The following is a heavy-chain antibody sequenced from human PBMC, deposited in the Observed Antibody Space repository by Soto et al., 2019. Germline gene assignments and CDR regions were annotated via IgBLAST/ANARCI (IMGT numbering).Heavy chain of an antibody. CDR1: GGTFSSYA. CDR3: AIEMDTKKSPSWFDP. Sequence: SVKVSCKASGGTFSSYAISWVRQAPGQGLEWMGGIIPIFGTANYAQKFQGRVTITADESTSTTYMELSSLRSEDTAVYYCAIEMDTKKSPSWFDPWGQGTLVTVSS. CDR2: IIPIFGTA. J-gene: IGHJ5*02. D-gene: IGHD5-18*01. V-gene: IGHV1-69*13.